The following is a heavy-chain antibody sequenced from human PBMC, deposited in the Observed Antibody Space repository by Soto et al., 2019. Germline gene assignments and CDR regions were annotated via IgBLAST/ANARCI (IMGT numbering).Heavy chain of an antibody. CDR1: GFTFSTYS. CDR3: ARGANYDILTGYRYFDY. V-gene: IGHV3-21*01. Sequence: EVQLVESGGGLVKPGGSLRLSCAVSGFTFSTYSMNWVRQAPGKGLEWVSSISSSSSYIFYADSVKGRFTISRDNDKNALYLQMNGLRDEDPAVKYCARGANYDILTGYRYFDYWGQGTLVTVSS. D-gene: IGHD3-9*01. CDR2: ISSSSSYI. J-gene: IGHJ4*02.